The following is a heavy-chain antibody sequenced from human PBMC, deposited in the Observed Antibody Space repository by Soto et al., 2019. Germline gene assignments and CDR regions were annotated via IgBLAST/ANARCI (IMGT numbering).Heavy chain of an antibody. V-gene: IGHV3-33*01. Sequence: PGGSLRLSCAASGFTFSSYGMHWVRQAPGKGLEWVAVIWYDGSNKYYADSVKGRFTISRDNSKNTLYLQMNSLRAEDTAVYYCARGGYPWRGYDNLYYFDYWGQGTLVTVSS. CDR2: IWYDGSNK. D-gene: IGHD5-12*01. CDR3: ARGGYPWRGYDNLYYFDY. CDR1: GFTFSSYG. J-gene: IGHJ4*02.